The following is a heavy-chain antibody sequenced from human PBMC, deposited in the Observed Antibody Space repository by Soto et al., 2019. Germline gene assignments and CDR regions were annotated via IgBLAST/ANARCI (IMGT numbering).Heavy chain of an antibody. CDR3: AKEGYCSGGSCYTYYYYYMDV. CDR1: GFTFSSYA. CDR2: ISGSGGST. Sequence: GSLRLSCAASGFTFSSYAMSWVRQAPGKGLEWVSAISGSGGSTYYADSVKGRFTISRDNSKNTLYLQMNSLRAEDTAVYYCAKEGYCSGGSCYTYYYYYMDVWGKGTTVTVSS. J-gene: IGHJ6*03. V-gene: IGHV3-23*01. D-gene: IGHD2-15*01.